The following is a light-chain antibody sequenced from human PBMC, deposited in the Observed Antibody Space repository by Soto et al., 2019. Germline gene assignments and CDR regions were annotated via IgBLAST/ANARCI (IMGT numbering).Light chain of an antibody. Sequence: EVVLTQSPVTLSLSPGERATLSCRASQSVSSYLAWYQQKPGQAPRLLIYDASNRATGIPARFSGSGSGTEFTLTISSLQSEDFAVYYCQQYNNWWTFGQGTKVDIK. J-gene: IGKJ1*01. CDR2: DAS. V-gene: IGKV3D-15*01. CDR1: QSVSSY. CDR3: QQYNNWWT.